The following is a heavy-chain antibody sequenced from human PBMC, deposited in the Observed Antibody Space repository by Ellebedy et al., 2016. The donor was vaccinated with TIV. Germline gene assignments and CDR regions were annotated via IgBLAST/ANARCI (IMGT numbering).Heavy chain of an antibody. Sequence: AASVKVSCKASGYTFTDYYIHWVRQAPGQGLEWMGWNNPDTGGTNYAQKFQGRVTMTRDTSISTAYMDLIRLSADDTAVYHFARGYSCDQDHQGLGYWGQGTLVTVSS. V-gene: IGHV1-2*02. CDR1: GYTFTDYY. CDR2: NNPDTGGT. D-gene: IGHD5-12*01. CDR3: ARGYSCDQDHQGLGY. J-gene: IGHJ4*02.